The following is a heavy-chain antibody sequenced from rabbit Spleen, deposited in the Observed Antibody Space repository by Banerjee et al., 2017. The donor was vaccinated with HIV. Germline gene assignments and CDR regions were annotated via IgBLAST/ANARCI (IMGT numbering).Heavy chain of an antibody. CDR2: IDPVFGST. CDR3: ARDGAGGSYFNL. Sequence: QLKESGGGLVQPGGSLKLSCKASGFDFSSYYMNWVRQAPGKGLEWIGYIDPVFGSTYYATWVNGRFTISSHNAQNTLYLQLNSLTAADTATYFCARDGAGGSYFNLWGPGTLVTVS. CDR1: GFDFSSYY. D-gene: IGHD8-1*01. V-gene: IGHV1S7*01. J-gene: IGHJ4*01.